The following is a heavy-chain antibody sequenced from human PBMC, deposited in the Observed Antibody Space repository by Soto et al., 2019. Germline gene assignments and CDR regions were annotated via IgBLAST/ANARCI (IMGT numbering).Heavy chain of an antibody. CDR1: GFTFDDYT. V-gene: IGHV3-43*01. CDR3: AKDIPRTASLDAFDI. D-gene: IGHD1-1*01. J-gene: IGHJ3*02. CDR2: ISWDGGST. Sequence: PGGSLRLSCAASGFTFDDYTMHWVRQAPGKGLEWVSLISWDGGSTYYADSVKGRFTISRDNSKNSLYLQMNSLRTEDTALYYCAKDIPRTASLDAFDIWGQGTMVT.